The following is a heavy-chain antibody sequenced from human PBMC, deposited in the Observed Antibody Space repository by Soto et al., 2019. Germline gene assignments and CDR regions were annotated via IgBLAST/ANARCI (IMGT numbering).Heavy chain of an antibody. CDR1: GGSISSSNW. V-gene: IGHV4-4*02. Sequence: SETLSLTCAVSGGSISSSNWWSWVRQPPGKGLEWIGEIYHSGSTNYNPSLKSRVTISVDKPKNQFSLKLSSVTAADAAVYYCARSYMVRGVANWFDPWGQGTLVTVSS. CDR3: ARSYMVRGVANWFDP. D-gene: IGHD3-10*01. CDR2: IYHSGST. J-gene: IGHJ5*02.